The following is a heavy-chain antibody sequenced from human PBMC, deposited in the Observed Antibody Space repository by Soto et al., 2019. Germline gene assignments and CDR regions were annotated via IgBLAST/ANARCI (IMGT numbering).Heavy chain of an antibody. CDR2: IYYSGST. CDR3: ARDIGGDYGDYVGAFDI. CDR1: GGSISSGGYY. D-gene: IGHD4-17*01. Sequence: QVQLQESGPGLVKPSQTLSLTCTVSGGSISSGGYYWSWIRQHPGKGLEWIGYIYYSGSTYYNPSLNSRVTISVDTSKNQFSLKLSSVTAADTAVYYCARDIGGDYGDYVGAFDIWGQGTMVTVSS. V-gene: IGHV4-31*03. J-gene: IGHJ3*02.